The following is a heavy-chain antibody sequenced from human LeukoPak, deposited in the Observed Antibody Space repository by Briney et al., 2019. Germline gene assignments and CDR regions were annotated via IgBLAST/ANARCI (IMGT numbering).Heavy chain of an antibody. D-gene: IGHD2-15*01. J-gene: IGHJ4*02. CDR2: FDPEDGET. Sequence: GASVKVSCKVSGYTLTELSMHWVRQAPGKGLEWMGGFDPEDGETIYAQKFQGRVNMTEDTSTDTAYMELSSLRSEDTAVYYCATGGYCSGGSCYYFDYWGQGTLVTVSS. V-gene: IGHV1-24*01. CDR1: GYTLTELS. CDR3: ATGGYCSGGSCYYFDY.